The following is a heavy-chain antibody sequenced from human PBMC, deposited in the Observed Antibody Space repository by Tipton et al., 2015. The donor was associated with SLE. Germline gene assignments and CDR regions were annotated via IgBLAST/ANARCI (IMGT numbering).Heavy chain of an antibody. J-gene: IGHJ6*02. CDR1: GGSISSSSYY. V-gene: IGHV4-39*07. Sequence: TLSLTCTVSGGSISSSSYYWGWFRQPPGKGLEWIGSIYYSGSTYYNPSLKSRVTISVDTSKNQFSLKLSSVTAADTAVYYCARGDFYYGMDVWGQGTTVTVSS. CDR3: ARGDFYYGMDV. CDR2: IYYSGST.